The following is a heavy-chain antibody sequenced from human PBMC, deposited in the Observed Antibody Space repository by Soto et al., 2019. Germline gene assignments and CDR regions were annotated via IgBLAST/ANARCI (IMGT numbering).Heavy chain of an antibody. CDR3: ARVQSGSYYYYGMDV. CDR1: GGSINSYY. V-gene: IGHV4-4*02. J-gene: IGHJ6*02. D-gene: IGHD1-26*01. Sequence: LTCTVSGGSINSYYWSWVRQLPGKGLEWIGEIYHSGSTNYNPSLKSRVTISVDKSKNQFSLKLSSVTAAHTAVYYCARVQSGSYYYYGMDVWGQGTTVTVSS. CDR2: IYHSGST.